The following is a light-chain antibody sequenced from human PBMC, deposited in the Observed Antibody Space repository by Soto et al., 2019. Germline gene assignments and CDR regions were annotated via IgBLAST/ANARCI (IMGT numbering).Light chain of an antibody. CDR1: ATDVGAYNY. V-gene: IGLV2-14*01. Sequence: QSALTQPASVSGSPGQSITISCTGTATDVGAYNYVSWYQQHPGRAPKLISYAVTDRPSGVADRFSGSKSGDTASLTISGLQAEDEAHYYCSSFTSSTTLLFGGGTKRTVL. J-gene: IGLJ2*01. CDR2: AVT. CDR3: SSFTSSTTLL.